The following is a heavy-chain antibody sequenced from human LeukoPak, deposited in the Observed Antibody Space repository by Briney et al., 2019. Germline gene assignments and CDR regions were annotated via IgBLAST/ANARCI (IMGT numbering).Heavy chain of an antibody. CDR1: GFTFSSYD. J-gene: IGHJ6*04. CDR2: ISTAGDT. Sequence: GGSLRLSCAASGFTFSSYDMHWVRQATGKGLEWVSAISTAGDTYYPGSVKGRFTISRDNAKNSLYLQMNSLRAEDTAVYYCAELGITMIGGVWGKGTTVTISS. CDR3: AELGITMIGGV. V-gene: IGHV3-13*01. D-gene: IGHD3-10*02.